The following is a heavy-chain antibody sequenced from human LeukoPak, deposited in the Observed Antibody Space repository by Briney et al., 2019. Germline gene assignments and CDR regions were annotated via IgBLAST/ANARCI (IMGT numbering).Heavy chain of an antibody. D-gene: IGHD6-13*01. Sequence: GGSLRLSCAASGFTFSSYAMSWVRQAPGKGLEWVSAISGSGGSTYYADSVKGRFTISRDNSKNTLYLQMNSLRAEDTAVYYCAKVFPLAAAGTDRWFDPWGQGTLVTVSS. CDR1: GFTFSSYA. J-gene: IGHJ5*02. CDR3: AKVFPLAAAGTDRWFDP. V-gene: IGHV3-23*01. CDR2: ISGSGGST.